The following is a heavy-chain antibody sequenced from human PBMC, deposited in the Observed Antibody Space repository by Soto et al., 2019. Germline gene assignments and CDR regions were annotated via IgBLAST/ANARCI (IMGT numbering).Heavy chain of an antibody. Sequence: GASVKVSCKASGGTFSSYTISWVRQAPGQGLEWMGRIIPILGIANYAQKFQGRVTITADKSTSTAYMELSSLRSEDTAVYYCARDRLRYFDWFGDWFDPRGQGTLVTVSS. CDR1: GGTFSSYT. CDR3: ARDRLRYFDWFGDWFDP. V-gene: IGHV1-69*04. D-gene: IGHD3-9*01. J-gene: IGHJ5*02. CDR2: IIPILGIA.